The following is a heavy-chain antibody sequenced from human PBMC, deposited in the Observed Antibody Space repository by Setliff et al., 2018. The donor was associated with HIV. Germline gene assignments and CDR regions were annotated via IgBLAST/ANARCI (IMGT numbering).Heavy chain of an antibody. J-gene: IGHJ4*02. D-gene: IGHD2-2*01. CDR3: TTYPNANIRY. CDR2: IKSKTDGETT. CDR1: GFSFNNAW. V-gene: IGHV3-15*07. Sequence: PGGSLRLSCAASGFSFNNAWMNWVRQAPGKGLEWVGRIKSKTDGETTDYGPPVGGRFTISRDDSINTLYLQMNSLKTEDTAVYYCTTYPNANIRYWGRGTLVTV.